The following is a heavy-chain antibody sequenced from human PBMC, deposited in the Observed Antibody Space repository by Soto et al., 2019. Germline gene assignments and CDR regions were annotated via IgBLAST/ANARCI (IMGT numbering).Heavy chain of an antibody. V-gene: IGHV1-69*13. CDR1: GGTFSSYA. CDR2: IIPIFGTA. J-gene: IGHJ6*02. Sequence: SVKVSCKASGGTFSSYAISWVRQAPGQGLEWMGGIIPIFGTANYAQKFQGRVTITADESTSTAYMELSSLRSEDTAVYYCARGLRTYYYDSSGYYGLNYYYYGMDVWGQGTTVTVSS. CDR3: ARGLRTYYYDSSGYYGLNYYYYGMDV. D-gene: IGHD3-22*01.